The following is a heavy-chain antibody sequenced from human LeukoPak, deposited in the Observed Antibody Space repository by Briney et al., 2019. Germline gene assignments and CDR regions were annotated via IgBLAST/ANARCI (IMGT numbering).Heavy chain of an antibody. CDR2: IYYSGST. CDR1: GGSISSGDYY. V-gene: IGHV4-39*01. J-gene: IGHJ4*02. Sequence: SETLSLTCTVSGGSISSGDYYWSWIRQPPGKGLEWIGSIYYSGSTYYNPSLKSRVTISVDTSKNQFSLKLSSVTAADTAVYYCARHLPPNYDFWSGYSYPLDYWGQGTLVAVSS. CDR3: ARHLPPNYDFWSGYSYPLDY. D-gene: IGHD3-3*01.